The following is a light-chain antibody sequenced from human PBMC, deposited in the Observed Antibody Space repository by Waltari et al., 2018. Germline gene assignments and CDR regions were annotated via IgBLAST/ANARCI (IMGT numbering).Light chain of an antibody. CDR2: YTSDSDK. J-gene: IGLJ3*02. Sequence: QAVLTQPSSLSASPGASASLTCTLRSGINVGTYRIYWYQQKPGSPPQYLLRYTSDSDKEQGSAVPSRFSGSKDASANAGILLISGLQSEDEADYYCMIWHNSAWVFGGGTKLTVL. CDR3: MIWHNSAWV. V-gene: IGLV5-45*02. CDR1: SGINVGTYR.